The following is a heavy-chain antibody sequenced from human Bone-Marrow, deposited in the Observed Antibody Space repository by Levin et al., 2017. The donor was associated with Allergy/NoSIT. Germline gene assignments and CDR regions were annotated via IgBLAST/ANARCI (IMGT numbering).Heavy chain of an antibody. CDR3: AREQEASGRYTVDF. CDR2: IRPNSERT. Sequence: GGSLRLSCAASGFTFGNHAMTWVRHAPGKGLEWVSTIRPNSERTYFADSVKGRFTVSRDDSMNMMYLQMNSLRVDDAAVYYCAREQEASGRYTVDFWGQGTLVTVSS. V-gene: IGHV3-23*01. CDR1: GFTFGNHA. J-gene: IGHJ4*02. D-gene: IGHD6-25*01.